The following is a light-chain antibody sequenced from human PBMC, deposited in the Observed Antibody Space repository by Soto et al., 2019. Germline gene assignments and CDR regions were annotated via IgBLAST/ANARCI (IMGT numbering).Light chain of an antibody. CDR1: QSVSSSY. V-gene: IGKV3D-15*01. CDR2: GAS. CDR3: QQDNKWPRT. Sequence: TQSPVTLSLSPGEIATLSCRASQSVSSSYLAWYQQKPGQAPRLLIYGASSRATGIPARFSGSGSGTEFTLTISSLQSEDFAVYYCQQDNKWPRTFGQGTKVDIK. J-gene: IGKJ1*01.